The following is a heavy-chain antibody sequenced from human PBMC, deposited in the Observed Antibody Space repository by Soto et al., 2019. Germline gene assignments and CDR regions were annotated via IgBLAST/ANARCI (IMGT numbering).Heavy chain of an antibody. J-gene: IGHJ5*02. Sequence: PSETLCLTSTVSGGSISSYYGSWIRQHPGKGLEWIGYIYYSGSTNYNPSLKSRVTISVDTSKNQFSLKLSSVTAADTAVYYCARVMTTVTTGWFDPWGQGTLVTVSS. V-gene: IGHV4-59*01. CDR2: IYYSGST. CDR3: ARVMTTVTTGWFDP. CDR1: GGSISSYY. D-gene: IGHD4-17*01.